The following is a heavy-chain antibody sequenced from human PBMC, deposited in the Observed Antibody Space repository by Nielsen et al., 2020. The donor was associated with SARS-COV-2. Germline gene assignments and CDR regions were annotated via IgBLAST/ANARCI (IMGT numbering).Heavy chain of an antibody. CDR1: NGSISSGDYY. V-gene: IGHV4-31*03. J-gene: IGHJ4*02. CDR3: ARGTDSGLY. Sequence: SETLSLTCTVSNGSISSGDYYWTWIRQHPGKGLEWIAYVFNSGSSHYNPSLKSRATISVDTSKNQFSLKLNSVTAADTAVYYCARGTDSGLYWGQGTLVTVSS. CDR2: VFNSGSS. D-gene: IGHD3-10*01.